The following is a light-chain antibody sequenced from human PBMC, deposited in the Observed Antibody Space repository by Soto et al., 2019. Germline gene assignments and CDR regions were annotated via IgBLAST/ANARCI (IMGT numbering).Light chain of an antibody. V-gene: IGKV3-15*01. CDR2: GAS. CDR3: QQYNNWPPLT. J-gene: IGKJ4*01. CDR1: QSVSSN. Sequence: EIVMTQSPATLSVSPGERATLSCRASQSVSSNLAWYQQKPGQAPRLLIYGASTRATGIPARFSGSGSGTGLTLSISRLQSEEFAVYYCQQYNNWPPLTFGGGTKVEIK.